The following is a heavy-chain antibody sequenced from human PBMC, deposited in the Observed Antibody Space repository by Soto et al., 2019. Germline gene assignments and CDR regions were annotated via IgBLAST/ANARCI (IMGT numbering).Heavy chain of an antibody. CDR1: GGSFRGYY. CDR3: AIARGTPFDS. D-gene: IGHD1-1*01. Sequence: QVQIQQWGAGLLKPSETLSLTCAVYGGSFRGYYWSWIRQPPGERLEWIGEIDPSGITNYNPSLKSRVTISAATSKNQFSLKLASVTAADTALYYCAIARGTPFDSWGQGTLVTVSS. CDR2: IDPSGIT. V-gene: IGHV4-34*01. J-gene: IGHJ4*02.